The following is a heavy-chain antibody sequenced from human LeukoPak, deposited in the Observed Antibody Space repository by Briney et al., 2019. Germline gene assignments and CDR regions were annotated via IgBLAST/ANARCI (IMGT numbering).Heavy chain of an antibody. J-gene: IGHJ5*02. Sequence: GGSLRLSCVASGFTFSTYNMTWVRQAPGKGLEWVSSISSSTTYMYYADSVKGRFTISRDNAENSLFLQMNSLRAEDTAVCYCARDLSGTNDQFDPWGQGTLVTVSS. D-gene: IGHD3-10*01. CDR2: ISSSTTYM. CDR1: GFTFSTYN. V-gene: IGHV3-21*01. CDR3: ARDLSGTNDQFDP.